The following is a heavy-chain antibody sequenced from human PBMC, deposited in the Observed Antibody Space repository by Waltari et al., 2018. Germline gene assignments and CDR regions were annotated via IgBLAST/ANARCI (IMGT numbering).Heavy chain of an antibody. J-gene: IGHJ6*02. Sequence: EEQLVESGGGLAQPGESLRLSCAASGFTFSRYWMDWVRQAPGKGLVGVSRISSDSGSTTYADSVEGRFTISRDNAKNTLYVQMNRLRAEDTAVYYCARVATKTYSSPVPGRPYYYGMDVWGQGTTVTVSS. V-gene: IGHV3-74*01. CDR3: ARVATKTYSSPVPGRPYYYGMDV. D-gene: IGHD3-22*01. CDR1: GFTFSRYW. CDR2: ISSDSGST.